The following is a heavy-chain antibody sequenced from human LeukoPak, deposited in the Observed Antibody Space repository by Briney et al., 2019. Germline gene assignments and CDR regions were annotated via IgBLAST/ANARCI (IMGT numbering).Heavy chain of an antibody. Sequence: PSETLSLTCAVYSGSFSGYYWSWIRQPPGKGLEWIGEISPSGSTTYNPSLKTRVTISTDTSKNQFSLKLNSVTAADTADYYCAGDHYLALKDWGHGRLVTVSS. J-gene: IGHJ4*01. CDR3: AGDHYLALKD. CDR2: ISPSGST. CDR1: SGSFSGYY. D-gene: IGHD1-14*01. V-gene: IGHV4-34*01.